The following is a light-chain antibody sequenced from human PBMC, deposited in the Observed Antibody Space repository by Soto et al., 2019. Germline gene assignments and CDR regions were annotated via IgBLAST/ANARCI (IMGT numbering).Light chain of an antibody. CDR3: LQYNNWPPWT. CDR1: QSVSSK. CDR2: GAS. V-gene: IGKV3-15*01. J-gene: IGKJ1*01. Sequence: EIVMTQSPATLSVSPGERATLSCRASQSVSSKLAWYQQKPGQAPRLLIYGASTRATGIPARFSGSGSGTEFNLTISSLQSEDFAVYYCLQYNNWPPWTFGQGTKVEIK.